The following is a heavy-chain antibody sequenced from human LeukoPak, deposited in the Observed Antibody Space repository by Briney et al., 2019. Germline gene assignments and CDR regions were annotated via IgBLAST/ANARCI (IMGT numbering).Heavy chain of an antibody. CDR2: ISGSGGST. V-gene: IGHV3-23*01. J-gene: IGHJ5*02. CDR1: GFTFSSYS. Sequence: PAGRSLRLPCAASGFTFSSYSMSWVRQAPGKGLEWVSAISGSGGSTYYADSVKGRFTISRDNSKNTLYLQMNSLRAEDTAVYYCAKLPGGSNWFDPWGQGTLVTVSS. D-gene: IGHD1-14*01. CDR3: AKLPGGSNWFDP.